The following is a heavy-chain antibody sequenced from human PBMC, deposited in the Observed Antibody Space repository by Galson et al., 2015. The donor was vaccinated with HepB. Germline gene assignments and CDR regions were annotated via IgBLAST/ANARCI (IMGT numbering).Heavy chain of an antibody. J-gene: IGHJ3*02. Sequence: QSGAEVKKPGESLKISCKGSGYSFTSYWIGWVRQMPGKGLEWMGTIYPGDSDTRYSPSFQGQVTISADKSISTAYLQWSSLKASDTAMYYCARHEGMVRGVIIDAFDIWGQGTMVTVSS. V-gene: IGHV5-51*01. CDR3: ARHEGMVRGVIIDAFDI. CDR1: GYSFTSYW. D-gene: IGHD3-10*01. CDR2: IYPGDSDT.